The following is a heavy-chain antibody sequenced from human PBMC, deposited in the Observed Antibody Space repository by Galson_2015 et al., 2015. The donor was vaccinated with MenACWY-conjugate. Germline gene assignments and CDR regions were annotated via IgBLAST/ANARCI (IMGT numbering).Heavy chain of an antibody. CDR2: ISSHSTYT. CDR3: ARVAAMHPNDAFDF. V-gene: IGHV3-11*05. CDR1: GFIFSDYY. Sequence: SLRLSCAASGFIFSDYYMSWIRQAPGKGLEWVSYISSHSTYTNYADSVKGRITISRDNAKNSLNLQMNSLRAEDTAIYYCARVAAMHPNDAFDFWGQGTMATVSS. J-gene: IGHJ3*01. D-gene: IGHD2-2*01.